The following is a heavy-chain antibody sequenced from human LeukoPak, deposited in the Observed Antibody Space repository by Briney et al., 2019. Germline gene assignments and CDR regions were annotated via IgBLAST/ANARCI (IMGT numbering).Heavy chain of an antibody. J-gene: IGHJ4*02. CDR3: ARRAGAYSHPYDY. D-gene: IGHD4/OR15-4a*01. CDR2: IRSDGSNK. V-gene: IGHV3-30*02. Sequence: GGSLRLSCAGSGFSFSSYGMHWVRQAPGKGLEWMAFIRSDGSNKYYADSVKGRFTISRDNSKNTLYLQMNSLRAEDTAVYYCARRAGAYSHPYDYWGQGTLVTVSS. CDR1: GFSFSSYG.